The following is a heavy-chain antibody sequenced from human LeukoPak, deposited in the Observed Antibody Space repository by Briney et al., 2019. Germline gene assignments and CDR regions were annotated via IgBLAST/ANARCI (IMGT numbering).Heavy chain of an antibody. Sequence: GESLKISCKGSGYSFTSYWISWVRQMPGKGLEWMGRIDPSDSYTNYSPSFQGHVTISADKAISTAYLQWSGLKASDTAMYYCARQGSYYFIDYWGQGTLVTVSS. V-gene: IGHV5-10-1*01. J-gene: IGHJ4*02. D-gene: IGHD1-26*01. CDR2: IDPSDSYT. CDR3: ARQGSYYFIDY. CDR1: GYSFTSYW.